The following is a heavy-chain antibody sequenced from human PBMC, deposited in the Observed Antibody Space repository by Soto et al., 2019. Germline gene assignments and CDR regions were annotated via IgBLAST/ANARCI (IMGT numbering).Heavy chain of an antibody. CDR3: AGVHGAQLRYFDWLLTSDASDI. CDR1: GYTFTSYG. D-gene: IGHD3-9*01. V-gene: IGHV1-18*01. CDR2: ISAYNGNT. Sequence: ASVKVSCKASGYTFTSYGISWVRQAPGQGLEWMGWISAYNGNTNYAQKLQGRVTMTTDTSTSTAYMELRSLRSDDTAVYYCAGVHGAQLRYFDWLLTSDASDIWGQGPMVTVAS. J-gene: IGHJ3*02.